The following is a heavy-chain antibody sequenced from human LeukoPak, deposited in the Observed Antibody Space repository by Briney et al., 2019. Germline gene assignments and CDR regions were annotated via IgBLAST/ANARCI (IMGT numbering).Heavy chain of an antibody. CDR1: GGSISSGGYS. Sequence: SQTLSLTCAVSGGSISSGGYSWSWLRQPPGKGLEWIGYIYHSGSTYYNPSLKSRVTISVDRSKNQFSLKLSSVTAADTAVYYCARGKVTIFGVVNSGMDVWGQGTTVTVSS. CDR2: IYHSGST. J-gene: IGHJ6*02. D-gene: IGHD3-3*01. CDR3: ARGKVTIFGVVNSGMDV. V-gene: IGHV4-30-2*01.